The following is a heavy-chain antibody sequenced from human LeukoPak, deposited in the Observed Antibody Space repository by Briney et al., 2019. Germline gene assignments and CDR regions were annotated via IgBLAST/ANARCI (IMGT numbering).Heavy chain of an antibody. Sequence: GGSLRLSCVVSGFIASSNYMSWVRQAPGKGLEWISLIYSGGTTYYADSVMGRFTISGDNSKTTLFLQMNSLKTEDTAVYYCATGGRSGVALEQWGQGTLVTVSS. V-gene: IGHV3-53*01. CDR3: ATGGRSGVALEQ. J-gene: IGHJ4*02. CDR1: GFIASSNY. D-gene: IGHD3-3*01. CDR2: IYSGGTT.